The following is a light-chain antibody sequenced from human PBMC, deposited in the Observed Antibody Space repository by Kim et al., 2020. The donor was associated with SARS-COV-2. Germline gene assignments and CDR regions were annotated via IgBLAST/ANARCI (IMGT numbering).Light chain of an antibody. CDR2: GAS. Sequence: SPEEIATRTCRASQSVNTKLAWYQQKGGRPPRMLIYGASTRATGVPARFSGSGSGTDFTLTISSLQSEDFAVYYCQQYHDWAETFGQGTKVDIK. V-gene: IGKV3D-15*01. J-gene: IGKJ1*01. CDR3: QQYHDWAET. CDR1: QSVNTK.